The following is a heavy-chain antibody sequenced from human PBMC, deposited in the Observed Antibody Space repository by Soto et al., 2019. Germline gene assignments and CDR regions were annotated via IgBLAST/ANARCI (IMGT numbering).Heavy chain of an antibody. CDR3: ARDSGTMQQSLEYYYYGMDV. CDR1: GGTFSSYA. D-gene: IGHD6-13*01. Sequence: HVQLVQSGAEVKKPGSSVKVSCRASGGTFSSYAISWVRQAPGQGLEWMGGIIPIFGTANYAQKFQGRVTITADESTSTAYMALSCLRSEDTAVYYSARDSGTMQQSLEYYYYGMDVWGQGTTVTVSS. J-gene: IGHJ6*02. V-gene: IGHV1-69*01. CDR2: IIPIFGTA.